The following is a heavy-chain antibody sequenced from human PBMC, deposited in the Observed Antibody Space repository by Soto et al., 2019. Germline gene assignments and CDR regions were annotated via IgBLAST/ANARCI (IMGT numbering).Heavy chain of an antibody. D-gene: IGHD1-20*01. V-gene: IGHV1-69*13. CDR3: ARDGYNWNDRRVQNYYYGMDV. Sequence: SVKVSCNASGVTFSSYAISWVRQAPGQGLEWMGGIIPIFGTANYAQKFQGRVTITADESTSTAYMELNSLRSEDTAVYYCARDGYNWNDRRVQNYYYGMDVWGQGTTVTVSS. CDR1: GVTFSSYA. J-gene: IGHJ6*02. CDR2: IIPIFGTA.